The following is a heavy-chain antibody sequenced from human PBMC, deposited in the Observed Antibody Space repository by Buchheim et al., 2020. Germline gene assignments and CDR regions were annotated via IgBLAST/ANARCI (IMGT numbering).Heavy chain of an antibody. D-gene: IGHD6-19*01. J-gene: IGHJ4*02. CDR2: ISYDGSNK. CDR3: ARIAVAGTDFDY. V-gene: IGHV3-30-3*01. Sequence: QVQLVESGGGVVQPGRSLRLSCAASGFTFSSYAMHWVRQAPGKGLEWVAVISYDGSNKYYADSVKGRFTIPRDNSKNTLYLQMNRLRAEDTAVYYCARIAVAGTDFDYWGQGTL. CDR1: GFTFSSYA.